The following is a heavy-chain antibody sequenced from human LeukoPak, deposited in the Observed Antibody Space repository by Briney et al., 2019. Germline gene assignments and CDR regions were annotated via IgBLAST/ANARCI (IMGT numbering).Heavy chain of an antibody. D-gene: IGHD3-22*01. CDR1: GFAFSSYA. CDR3: ARRAYSDSSDYFPLFDY. Sequence: GGSLRLSCAASGFAFSSYAMSWVRQAPGKGLTWVTGITGNGVTTYYADSVKGRFTISRDNSKNTLYLQMNSLRAEDTAVYYCARRAYSDSSDYFPLFDYWGQGTLVTVSS. CDR2: ITGNGVTT. V-gene: IGHV3-23*01. J-gene: IGHJ4*02.